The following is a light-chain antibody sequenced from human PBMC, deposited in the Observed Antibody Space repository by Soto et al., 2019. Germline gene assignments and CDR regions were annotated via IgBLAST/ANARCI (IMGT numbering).Light chain of an antibody. J-gene: IGKJ4*01. CDR3: QQTYISPPT. Sequence: DIQMTQSPSSLSASVGDRVTITCRASQNIRDYLNWYQQKPGKPPKLLIYGASTLQSGAPSRFSGGGFGSDFTLIISSLQPEDFASYYCQQTYISPPTFSGETKVEIK. CDR1: QNIRDY. V-gene: IGKV1-39*01. CDR2: GAS.